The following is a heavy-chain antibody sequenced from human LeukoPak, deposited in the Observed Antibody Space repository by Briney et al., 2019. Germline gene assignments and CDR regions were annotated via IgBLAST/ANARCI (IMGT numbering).Heavy chain of an antibody. D-gene: IGHD3-16*01. CDR3: AKEVIAPIMGAFDI. CDR2: IRYDGSNK. V-gene: IGHV3-30*02. Sequence: GGSLRLSCAASGFTFSSYGMHWVRQAPGKGLEWVAFIRYDGSNKYYADSVKGRFTISRDNSKNTLYLQVNSLRAEDTAVYYCAKEVIAPIMGAFDIWGQGTMVTVSS. J-gene: IGHJ3*02. CDR1: GFTFSSYG.